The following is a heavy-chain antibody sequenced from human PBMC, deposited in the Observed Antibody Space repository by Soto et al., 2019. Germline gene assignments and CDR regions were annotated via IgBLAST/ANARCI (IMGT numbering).Heavy chain of an antibody. CDR2: LYYSGST. D-gene: IGHD3-22*01. Sequence: SETLSLTCTVSGGSISSSSYYWGWIRQPPGKGLEWIGSLYYSGSTYYNPSLKSRVTISVDTSKNQFSLKLSSVIAADTAVYYCVGSGYSPFDYWGQGTLVTVSS. J-gene: IGHJ4*02. CDR3: VGSGYSPFDY. V-gene: IGHV4-39*01. CDR1: GGSISSSSYY.